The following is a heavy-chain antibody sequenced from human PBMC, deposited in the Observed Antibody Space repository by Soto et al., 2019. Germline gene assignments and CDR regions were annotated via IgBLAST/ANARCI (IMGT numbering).Heavy chain of an antibody. V-gene: IGHV3-23*01. CDR2: ISGSGGST. J-gene: IGHJ6*02. Sequence: LRLSFAASGFTFSSYAMSWVRQAPGKGLEWVSAISGSGGSTYYADSVKGRFTISRDNSKNTLYLQMNSLRAEDTAVYYCASSGGAYFDWHYGMDVWGQGTTATVSS. D-gene: IGHD3-9*01. CDR3: ASSGGAYFDWHYGMDV. CDR1: GFTFSSYA.